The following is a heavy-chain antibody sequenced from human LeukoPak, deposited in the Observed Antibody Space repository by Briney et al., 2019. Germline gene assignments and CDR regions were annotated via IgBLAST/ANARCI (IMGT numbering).Heavy chain of an antibody. V-gene: IGHV4-59*08. D-gene: IGHD3-22*01. CDR2: IFSSGSA. J-gene: IGHJ4*01. Sequence: SETLPLTCTVSGASINNNFWTWIRQPPGKGLEWIGYIFSSGSAKYNPSLKSRVTISGDTSKNQISLKLTSVTAADTAVYFCARHRDYYDTWGHGTLVTVSS. CDR1: GASINNNF. CDR3: ARHRDYYDT.